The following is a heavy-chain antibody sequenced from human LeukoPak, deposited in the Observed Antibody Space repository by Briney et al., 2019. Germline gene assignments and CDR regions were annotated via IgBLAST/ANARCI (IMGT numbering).Heavy chain of an antibody. CDR1: GFSFSRNA. J-gene: IGHJ4*02. Sequence: GGSLRLSCTASGFSFSRNAMNWVRQPPGKGLEWVSAISGSNDDTFYADSVKGRFTLSRDNSKNTLYLQMNSLRAEDTAVYYCGSHFGVGYYFDYWGQGTLVTVSS. CDR2: ISGSNDDT. D-gene: IGHD3-3*01. V-gene: IGHV3-23*01. CDR3: GSHFGVGYYFDY.